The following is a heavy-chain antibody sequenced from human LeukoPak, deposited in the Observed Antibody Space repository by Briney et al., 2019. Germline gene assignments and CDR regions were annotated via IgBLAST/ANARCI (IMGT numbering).Heavy chain of an antibody. CDR2: IRNDDGSNK. CDR3: AKDEAQYFQH. J-gene: IGHJ1*01. CDR1: GFTFSNYG. V-gene: IGHV3-30*02. Sequence: GGSLRLSCAASGFTFSNYGMHWVRQAPGKVLEWVAFIRNDDGSNKYYADSVKGRFTISRDNSKNTVHLQMNSLRVEDTAVYYCAKDEAQYFQHWGQGTLVTVSA.